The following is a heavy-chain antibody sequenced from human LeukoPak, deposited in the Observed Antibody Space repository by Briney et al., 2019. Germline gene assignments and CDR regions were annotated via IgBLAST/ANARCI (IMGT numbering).Heavy chain of an antibody. D-gene: IGHD1/OR15-1a*01. J-gene: IGHJ4*02. CDR2: ISYDGINQ. V-gene: IGHV3-30*04. CDR3: SLTTFGVVYYFDY. Sequence: PGGSLRLSCATSGITFSSYAMHGVRQAPGKGLEWVGLISYDGINQYYADSVKGRFLISRNNSKNTLYLQLNSLRPEDTAVYYCSLTTFGVVYYFDYWGQGTLVTVSS. CDR1: GITFSSYA.